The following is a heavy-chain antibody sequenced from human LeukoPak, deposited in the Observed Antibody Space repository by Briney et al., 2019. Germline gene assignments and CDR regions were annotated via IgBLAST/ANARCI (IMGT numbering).Heavy chain of an antibody. CDR2: ISSSGSTI. Sequence: PGGSLRLSCAASGFTFSSYEMNWVRQAPGKGLEWVSYISSSGSTIYYADSVKGRFTISRDNAKNSLYLQMSSLRAEDTAVYYCARGFRRSDYWGQGTLVTVSS. J-gene: IGHJ4*02. CDR3: ARGFRRSDY. V-gene: IGHV3-48*03. CDR1: GFTFSSYE.